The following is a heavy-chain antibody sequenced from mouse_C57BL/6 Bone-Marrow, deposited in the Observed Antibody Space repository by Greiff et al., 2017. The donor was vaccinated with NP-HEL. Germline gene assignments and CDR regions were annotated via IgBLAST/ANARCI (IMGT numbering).Heavy chain of an antibody. CDR1: GYTFTSYW. J-gene: IGHJ2*01. D-gene: IGHD6-1*01. Sequence: VQLQQPGAELVRPGSSVKLSCKASGYTFTSYWMHWVKQRPIQGLEWIGNIDPSDSETHYNQKFKDKATLTVDKSSSTAYMQLSSLTSEDSAVYYCARGANSLYYFDYWGQGTTLTVSS. CDR3: ARGANSLYYFDY. CDR2: IDPSDSET. V-gene: IGHV1-52*01.